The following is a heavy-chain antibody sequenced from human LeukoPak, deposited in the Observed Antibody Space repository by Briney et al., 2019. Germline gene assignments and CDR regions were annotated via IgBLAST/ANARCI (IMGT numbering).Heavy chain of an antibody. V-gene: IGHV1-24*01. CDR3: ATENYYGSGLDY. D-gene: IGHD3-10*01. CDR2: FDPEDGET. Sequence: ASVKVSCKVSGYTLTELSMHWVRQAPGKGLEWMGGFDPEDGETIYAQKFQARVTMTEDTSTDTAYMELSSLRSEDTAVYYCATENYYGSGLDYWGQGTLVTVSS. J-gene: IGHJ4*02. CDR1: GYTLTELS.